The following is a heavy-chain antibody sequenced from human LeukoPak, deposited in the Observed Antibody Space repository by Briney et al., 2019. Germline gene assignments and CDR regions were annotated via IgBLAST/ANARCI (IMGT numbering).Heavy chain of an antibody. CDR1: GFTFSSYG. CDR2: MSFDGSNT. J-gene: IGHJ4*02. CDR3: ARDAGTWGYGYNFDC. D-gene: IGHD1-1*01. Sequence: GMSLRLSCAASGFTFSSYGMRWVRQAPGKGLEWVAVMSFDGSNTHYADSVKGRFTVSRDNSKNTLYLQMTSLRADDTAVYYCARDAGTWGYGYNFDCWGQGTLVTVSS. V-gene: IGHV3-30*03.